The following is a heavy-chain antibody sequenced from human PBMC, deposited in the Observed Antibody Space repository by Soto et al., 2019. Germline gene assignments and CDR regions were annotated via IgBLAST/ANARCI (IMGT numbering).Heavy chain of an antibody. V-gene: IGHV4-34*01. CDR2: INHSGST. CDR3: ARGGIVVVPAAFGANWFDP. D-gene: IGHD2-2*01. J-gene: IGHJ5*02. Sequence: LSLTCAVYGGSFSGYYWSWIRQPPGKGLEWIGEINHSGSTNYNPSLKSRVTISVDTSKNQFSLKLSSVTAADTAVYYCARGGIVVVPAAFGANWFDPWGQGTLVTVSS. CDR1: GGSFSGYY.